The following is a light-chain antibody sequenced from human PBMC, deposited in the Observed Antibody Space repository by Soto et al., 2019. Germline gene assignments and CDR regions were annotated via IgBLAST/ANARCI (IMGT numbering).Light chain of an antibody. J-gene: IGKJ1*01. CDR3: QQYYNWPRT. V-gene: IGKV3-15*01. Sequence: EIVMTQSPATLSVSPGERATLSCRASQTISDNLAWYQQRPGQSPRLLIYGASTRATDIPARFSGSGSGTEFTLTISSLQSEDFAVYYCQQYYNWPRTFGQGTKVDIK. CDR1: QTISDN. CDR2: GAS.